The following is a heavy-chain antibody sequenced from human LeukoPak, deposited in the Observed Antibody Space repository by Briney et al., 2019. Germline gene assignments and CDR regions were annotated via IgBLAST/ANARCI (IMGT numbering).Heavy chain of an antibody. V-gene: IGHV1-24*01. J-gene: IGHJ4*02. Sequence: ASVNVSCKVSGYTLTELSMHWVRQAPGKGVEWVGGFDPEDGETIYAQKFQGRVTMTEDTSTDTAYMELSSLRSEDTAVYYCATVPVAGTGTPAPFDYWGQGTLVTVSS. D-gene: IGHD6-19*01. CDR3: ATVPVAGTGTPAPFDY. CDR2: FDPEDGET. CDR1: GYTLTELS.